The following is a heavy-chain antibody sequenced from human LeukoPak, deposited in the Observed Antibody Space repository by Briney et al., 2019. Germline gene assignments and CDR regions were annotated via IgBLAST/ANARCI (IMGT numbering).Heavy chain of an antibody. CDR3: AKESATFHFGC. D-gene: IGHD3-3*01. Sequence: GGSLRLSCAASGFTFSSNAMSWVRQAPGKGLEWVSAISGSGATIYYADSVKGRFTISRDNSKNTLFLQMNTLRAEDTAVYYCAKESATFHFGCWGQGTLVTVSS. CDR1: GFTFSSNA. J-gene: IGHJ4*02. V-gene: IGHV3-23*01. CDR2: ISGSGATI.